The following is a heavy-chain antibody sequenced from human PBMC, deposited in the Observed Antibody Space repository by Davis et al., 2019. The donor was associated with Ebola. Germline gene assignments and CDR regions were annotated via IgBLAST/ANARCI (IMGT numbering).Heavy chain of an antibody. CDR3: ARDCPAYYDILIGYYFDY. CDR2: ISSSSSTI. CDR1: GFTFSSYS. V-gene: IGHV3-48*02. J-gene: IGHJ4*02. Sequence: GESLKISCAASGFTFSSYSMNWVRQAPGKGLEWVSYISSSSSTIYYADSVKGRFTISRDNAKNSLYLQMNSLRDEDTAVYYCARDCPAYYDILIGYYFDYWGQGTLVTVSS. D-gene: IGHD3-9*01.